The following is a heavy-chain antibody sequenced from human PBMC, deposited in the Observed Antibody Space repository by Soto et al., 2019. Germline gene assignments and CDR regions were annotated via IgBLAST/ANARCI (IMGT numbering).Heavy chain of an antibody. J-gene: IGHJ6*02. CDR3: TTGTFGFDA. CDR1: GSTLSEFA. V-gene: IGHV1-24*01. CDR2: LNPEGEM. D-gene: IGHD1-7*01. Sequence: ASVKVSCKVFGSTLSEFAMHWVRQAPGKGLEWMGGLNPEGEMVYAQKFQGRVTMTEDSSTDTAYMELRSLRSDDTAVFYCTTGTFGFDAWGQGTTVTVSS.